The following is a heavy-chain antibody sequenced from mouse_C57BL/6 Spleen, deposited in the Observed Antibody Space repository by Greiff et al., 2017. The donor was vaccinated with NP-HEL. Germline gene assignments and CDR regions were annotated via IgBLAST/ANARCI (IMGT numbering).Heavy chain of an antibody. CDR2: IRNKANNHAT. D-gene: IGHD1-1*01. J-gene: IGHJ2*01. Sequence: EVMLVESGGGLVQPGGSMKLSCAASGFTFSDAWMDWVRQSPEKGLEWVAEIRNKANNHATYYAESVKGRFTISRDDSKSSVYLQMNSLRAEDTGIYYCTRILLRSPFDYWGQGTTLTVSS. CDR1: GFTFSDAW. V-gene: IGHV6-6*01. CDR3: TRILLRSPFDY.